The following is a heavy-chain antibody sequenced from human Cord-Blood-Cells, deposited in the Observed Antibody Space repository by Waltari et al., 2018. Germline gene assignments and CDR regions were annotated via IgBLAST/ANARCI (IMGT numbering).Heavy chain of an antibody. CDR1: GGSISSSNW. D-gene: IGHD3-10*01. Sequence: QVQLQESGPGLVKPSGTLSLTCAVSGGSISSSNWWSWVRQPPGKGLEWIGEIYHSGSTNYNPSHKSRVTISVDKSKNQFALKLSSVTAADTAVYYCARSMVQGVRRRWFDPWGQGTLVTVSS. CDR2: IYHSGST. V-gene: IGHV4-4*02. J-gene: IGHJ5*02. CDR3: ARSMVQGVRRRWFDP.